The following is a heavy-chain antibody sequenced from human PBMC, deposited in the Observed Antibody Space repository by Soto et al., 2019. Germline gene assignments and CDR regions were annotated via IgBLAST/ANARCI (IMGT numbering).Heavy chain of an antibody. CDR3: ARGGDDIVVVPAAHPFDY. Sequence: SETLSLTCTVSGGSLSSYYWSWIRQPPGKGLEWIGYIYYSGSTNYNPSLKSRVTISVDTSKNQFSLKLSSVTAADTAVYYCARGGDDIVVVPAAHPFDYWGQGTLVTVSS. CDR1: GGSLSSYY. CDR2: IYYSGST. J-gene: IGHJ4*02. D-gene: IGHD2-2*01. V-gene: IGHV4-59*12.